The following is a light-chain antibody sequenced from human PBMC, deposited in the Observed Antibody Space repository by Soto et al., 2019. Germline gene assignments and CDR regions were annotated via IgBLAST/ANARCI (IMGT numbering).Light chain of an antibody. V-gene: IGKV1-39*01. CDR2: AAS. CDR1: QSISSY. Sequence: DIQMTQSPSSLSASVGDRVTITCRASQSISSYLNWYQHKPGKAPKLLIYAASSLQSGVPSRFSGSGSGTDFTLTISSLQPEDFATYYCQQRYSTPPSFGQGTKLEIK. CDR3: QQRYSTPPS. J-gene: IGKJ2*01.